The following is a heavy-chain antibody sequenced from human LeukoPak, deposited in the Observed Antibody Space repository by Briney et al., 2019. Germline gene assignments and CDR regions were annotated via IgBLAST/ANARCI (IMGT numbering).Heavy chain of an antibody. Sequence: PGGSLRLSCAASGFTFRTYAMSWVRQAPGKGLEWVANIKQDGTEKNYVDSVKGRFTISRDNAEKSLYLQMDSLRAEDTAVYYCAREGILRYWGQGTLVTVSS. CDR2: IKQDGTEK. D-gene: IGHD1-26*01. CDR1: GFTFRTYA. J-gene: IGHJ4*02. V-gene: IGHV3-7*01. CDR3: AREGILRY.